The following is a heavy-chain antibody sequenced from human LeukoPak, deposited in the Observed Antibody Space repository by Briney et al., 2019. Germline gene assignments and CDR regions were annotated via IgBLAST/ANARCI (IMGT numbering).Heavy chain of an antibody. Sequence: GGPLRLSCAASGFTFSSYSMNWVRQAPGKGLEWVSSISSSSSYIYHADSVKGRFTISRDNAKNSLYLQMNSLRAEDTAVYYCARSSSGSYYYYYGMDVWGQGTTVTVSS. CDR3: ARSSSGSYYYYYGMDV. V-gene: IGHV3-21*01. CDR1: GFTFSSYS. CDR2: ISSSSSYI. D-gene: IGHD3-10*01. J-gene: IGHJ6*02.